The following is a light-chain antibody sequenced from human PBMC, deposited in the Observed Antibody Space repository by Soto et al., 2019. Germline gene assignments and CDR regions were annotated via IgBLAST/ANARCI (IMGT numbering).Light chain of an antibody. CDR3: QQYNDYST. J-gene: IGKJ1*01. V-gene: IGKV1-5*01. CDR2: DAS. CDR1: ESISRW. Sequence: IRMTQSPSSFSASTGDRVTITCRASESISRWLAWFQQKPGKAPNLLIYDASILQSGVPSRFSGSGSGTDFTLTISSLQPEDFVTYYCQQYNDYSTFGQGTKVDIK.